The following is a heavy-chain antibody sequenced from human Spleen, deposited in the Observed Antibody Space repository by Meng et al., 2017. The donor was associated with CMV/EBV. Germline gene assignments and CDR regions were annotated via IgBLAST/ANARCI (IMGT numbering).Heavy chain of an antibody. CDR2: INEDGSEK. J-gene: IGHJ4*02. V-gene: IGHV3-7*01. Sequence: GEPLKISCAASGFTFSSYAMHWVRQAPGKGLEWVANINEDGSEKDYVDSVKGRFTISRDNSKNTLYLQMNSLRAEDTAVYYCARVPSYSSGWYYFDYWGQGTLVTVSS. CDR3: ARVPSYSSGWYYFDY. CDR1: GFTFSSYA. D-gene: IGHD6-19*01.